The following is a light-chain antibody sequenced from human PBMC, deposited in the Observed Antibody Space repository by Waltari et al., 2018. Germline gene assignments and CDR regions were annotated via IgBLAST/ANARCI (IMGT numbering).Light chain of an antibody. Sequence: DLQMTQSPSSLSASVGDRVTITCRASQSISSYLNWYQQKPGKAPKLLIYAASSLQSGVPPRFSGSGSGTDFTLTISSLQPEDFATYYCQQSYSTPPYTFGQGTKLEIK. CDR1: QSISSY. CDR3: QQSYSTPPYT. J-gene: IGKJ2*01. CDR2: AAS. V-gene: IGKV1-39*01.